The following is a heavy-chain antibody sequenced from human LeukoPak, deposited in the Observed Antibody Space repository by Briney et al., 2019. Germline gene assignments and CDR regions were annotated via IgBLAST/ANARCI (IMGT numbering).Heavy chain of an antibody. Sequence: PGGSLRLSCAASGFSFSTYTMNWVRQAPGKGLEWVSAINGRGDSTFYADSVKGQFTISRDNSKSTVYLQMNSLRADDTDVYYCAKERQTGDYFTSDFWGQGTLVTVSS. V-gene: IGHV3-23*01. CDR2: INGRGDST. D-gene: IGHD4-17*01. CDR3: AKERQTGDYFTSDF. J-gene: IGHJ4*02. CDR1: GFSFSTYT.